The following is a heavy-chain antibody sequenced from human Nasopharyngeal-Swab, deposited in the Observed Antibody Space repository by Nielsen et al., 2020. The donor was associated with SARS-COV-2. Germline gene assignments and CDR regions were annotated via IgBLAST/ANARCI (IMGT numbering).Heavy chain of an antibody. CDR3: ARGVGVDDFWSGRFDC. Sequence: GESLKISCATSGFTVSGNLMTWVRQAPGKGLEWVSVIYSAGQTNYADSVKGRFTISRDNSKNTLYLQMNSLRAEDTAVYYCARGVGVDDFWSGRFDCWGQGTLVTVSS. V-gene: IGHV3-53*01. CDR1: GFTVSGNL. D-gene: IGHD3-3*01. J-gene: IGHJ4*02. CDR2: IYSAGQT.